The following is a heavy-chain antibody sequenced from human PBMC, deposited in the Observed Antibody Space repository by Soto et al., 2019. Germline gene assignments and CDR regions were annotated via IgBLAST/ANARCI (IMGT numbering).Heavy chain of an antibody. CDR3: AAGGGLPRYY. CDR1: GGSISSYY. J-gene: IGHJ4*02. V-gene: IGHV4-59*04. D-gene: IGHD5-12*01. CDR2: IYHSGST. Sequence: ASETLSLTCTVSGGSISSYYWSWIRQPPGKGLEWIGYIYHSGSTYYNPSLKSRVTISVDRSKNQFSLKLSSVTAADTAVYYCAAGGGLPRYYWDQGTLVTVSS.